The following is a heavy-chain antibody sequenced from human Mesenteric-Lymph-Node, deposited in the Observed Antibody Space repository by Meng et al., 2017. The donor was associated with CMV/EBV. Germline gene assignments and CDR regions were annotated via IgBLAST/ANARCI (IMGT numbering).Heavy chain of an antibody. V-gene: IGHV3-30*02. CDR3: AKDSQYCSSTSCYYYYYYGMDV. D-gene: IGHD2-2*01. CDR1: GFTFSSYA. Sequence: GESLKISCAASGFTFSSYAMSWVRQAPGKGLEWVAFIRYDGSNKYYADSVKGRFTISRDNSKNTLYLQMNSLRAEDTAVYYCAKDSQYCSSTSCYYYYYYGMDVWGQGTTVTVSS. CDR2: IRYDGSNK. J-gene: IGHJ6*02.